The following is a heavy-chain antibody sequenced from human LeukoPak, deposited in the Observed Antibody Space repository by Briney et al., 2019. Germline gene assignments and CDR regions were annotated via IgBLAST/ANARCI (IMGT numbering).Heavy chain of an antibody. D-gene: IGHD1-26*01. CDR2: ISSGSGTI. CDR3: ARGSGTYALGFDY. CDR1: GFTFSTYS. J-gene: IGHJ4*02. Sequence: GGSLRLSCAASGFTFSTYSMNWVRQAPGKGLEWFSYISSGSGTIYYADSVKGRFTISRDNAKNSLYLQMNSLRAEDTAVYYCARGSGTYALGFDYWGQGTLVTVSS. V-gene: IGHV3-48*01.